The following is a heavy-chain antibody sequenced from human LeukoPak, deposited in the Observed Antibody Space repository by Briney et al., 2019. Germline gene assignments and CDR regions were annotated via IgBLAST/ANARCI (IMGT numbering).Heavy chain of an antibody. D-gene: IGHD5-24*01. CDR2: IVQSGTT. V-gene: IGHV3-23*01. J-gene: IGHJ4*02. CDR1: GLTFSTSD. CDR3: ATRPTPRDRDF. Sequence: PGGSLRLSCLASGLTFSTSDTSWVRQAPGKGPEWLSLIVQSGTTYYAESVEGRFTISRDNSQNTVFMQMNSLRAEDTAVYYCATRPTPRDRDFWGQGTLVTVSS.